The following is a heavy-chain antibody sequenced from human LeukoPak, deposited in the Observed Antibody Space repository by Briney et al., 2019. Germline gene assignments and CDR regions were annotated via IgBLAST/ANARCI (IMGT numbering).Heavy chain of an antibody. CDR3: ASRRDGSNYAAFDI. CDR2: INFSGGTT. D-gene: IGHD5-12*01. Sequence: GASVKVSCKASGYTFTSYYMHWVRQAPGQGLEWMGIINFSGGTTSYPQKFQGRVTMTRDTSMSTVYMELSSLRSEDTAVYYCASRRDGSNYAAFDIWGQGTMVTVSS. J-gene: IGHJ3*02. V-gene: IGHV1-46*01. CDR1: GYTFTSYY.